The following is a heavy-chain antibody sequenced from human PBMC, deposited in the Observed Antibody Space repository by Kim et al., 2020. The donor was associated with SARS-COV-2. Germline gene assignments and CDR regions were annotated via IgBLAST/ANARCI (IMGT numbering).Heavy chain of an antibody. J-gene: IGHJ3*02. V-gene: IGHV1-46*01. CDR1: GYTFTSYY. CDR3: ASPLYYYDSSGYYPAAFDI. D-gene: IGHD3-22*01. CDR2: INPSGGST. Sequence: ASVKVSCKASGYTFTSYYMHWVRQAPGQGLEWMGIINPSGGSTSYAQKFQGRVTMTRDTSTSTVYMELSSLRSEDTAVYYCASPLYYYDSSGYYPAAFDIWGQGTMVTVSS.